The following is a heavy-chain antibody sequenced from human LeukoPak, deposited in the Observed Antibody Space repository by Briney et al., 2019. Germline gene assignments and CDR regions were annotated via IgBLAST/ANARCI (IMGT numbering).Heavy chain of an antibody. J-gene: IGHJ4*02. CDR1: GFIFGRDS. CDR3: ARVGIVGSDYGDYVNYFDY. D-gene: IGHD4-17*01. CDR2: ISRDSDIR. Sequence: GGSLRLSCAASGFIFGRDSMNWVRQAPGRGLEWISYISRDSDIRYYADSVRGRFHISRDNSKNTLYLQMNSLRAEDTAVYYCARVGIVGSDYGDYVNYFDYWGQGTLDTVSS. V-gene: IGHV3-48*01.